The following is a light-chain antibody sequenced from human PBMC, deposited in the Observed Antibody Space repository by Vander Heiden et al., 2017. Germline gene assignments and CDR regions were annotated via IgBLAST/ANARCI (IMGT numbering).Light chain of an antibody. CDR3: QQYHSYWT. CDR1: QNIYSW. V-gene: IGKV1-5*03. J-gene: IGKJ1*01. CDR2: KAS. Sequence: DIQMTQSPSTLSASVGDRVTITCRASQNIYSWLAWYQQKPGKAPKVLIYKASSLESGVPSRFSGSGSGTEFTLTISSLQPEDLATYYCQQYHSYWTFGPGTKVEIK.